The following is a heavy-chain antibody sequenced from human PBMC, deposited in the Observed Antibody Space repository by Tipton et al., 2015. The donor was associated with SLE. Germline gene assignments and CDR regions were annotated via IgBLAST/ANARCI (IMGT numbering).Heavy chain of an antibody. CDR2: SYYTGST. V-gene: IGHV4-59*11. J-gene: IGHJ5*02. D-gene: IGHD2-2*01. Sequence: TLSLTCTVSGGFISSHYWCWILQSPGKGLEWIGYSYYTGSTYYNPSLKSRVTISIDTSQNQFSLSLSSVTAADTAVYYCAGSISWSPNWFDPWGLGTLVTVSS. CDR1: GGFISSHY. CDR3: AGSISWSPNWFDP.